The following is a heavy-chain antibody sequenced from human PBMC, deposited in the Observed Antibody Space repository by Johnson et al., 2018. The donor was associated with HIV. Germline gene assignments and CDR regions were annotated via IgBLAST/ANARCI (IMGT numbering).Heavy chain of an antibody. CDR1: GFTFSNYA. CDR3: TTPGGTRGVFAFDI. D-gene: IGHD4-23*01. CDR2: ISYDGSNK. V-gene: IGHV3-30*04. Sequence: QMLLVESGGGLVQPGGSLRLSCAASGFTFSNYAMNWVRQAPGKGLEWVAVISYDGSNKYYADSVKGRFTISRDNSKNTLYLQMNSLKTEDTAVYYCTTPGGTRGVFAFDIWGQGTMVTVSS. J-gene: IGHJ3*02.